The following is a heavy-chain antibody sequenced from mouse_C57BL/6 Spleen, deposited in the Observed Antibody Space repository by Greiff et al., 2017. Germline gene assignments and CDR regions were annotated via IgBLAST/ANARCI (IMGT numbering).Heavy chain of an antibody. Sequence: EVKLQESGPGLVKPSQTVFLTCTVTGISITTGNYRWSWIRQFPGNKLEWIGYIYDSGTITYNPSLTSRTTITRDTPKNQFFLEMNSLTAEDTATYYCAREGYYGSSLDYWGQGTTLTVSS. CDR2: IYDSGTI. CDR1: GISITTGNYR. J-gene: IGHJ2*01. D-gene: IGHD1-1*01. V-gene: IGHV3-5*01. CDR3: AREGYYGSSLDY.